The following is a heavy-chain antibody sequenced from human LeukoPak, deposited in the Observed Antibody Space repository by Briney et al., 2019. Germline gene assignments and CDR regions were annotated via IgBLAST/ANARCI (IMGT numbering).Heavy chain of an antibody. J-gene: IGHJ4*02. D-gene: IGHD3-22*01. CDR2: ISYTGST. Sequence: SETLSLTCTVSGGSISGTYYYWDWIRQPPGKGLEWVGSISYTGSTYYNPSPRSRVTMTIDTSKGQFSLTMSSVTAADTALYYCARTSGRGTVDPGTSGYINYWGLGTLVTVSS. CDR3: ARTSGRGTVDPGTSGYINY. V-gene: IGHV4-39*01. CDR1: GGSISGTYYY.